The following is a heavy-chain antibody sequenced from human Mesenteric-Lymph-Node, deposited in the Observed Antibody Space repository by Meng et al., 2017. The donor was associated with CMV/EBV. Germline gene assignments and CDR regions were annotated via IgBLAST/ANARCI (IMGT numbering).Heavy chain of an antibody. CDR3: AKARVKIQLWLASLDY. J-gene: IGHJ4*02. D-gene: IGHD5-18*01. CDR1: GFTFDDYA. V-gene: IGHV3-9*01. CDR2: ISWNSGSI. Sequence: SLKISCAASGFTFDDYAMHWVRQAPGKGLEWVSGISWNSGSIGYADSVKGRFTISRDNAKNSLYLQMNSLRAEDTALYYCAKARVKIQLWLASLDYWGRGTLVTVSS.